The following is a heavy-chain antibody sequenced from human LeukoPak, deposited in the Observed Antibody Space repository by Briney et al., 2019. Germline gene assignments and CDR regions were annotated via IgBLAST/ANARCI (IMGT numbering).Heavy chain of an antibody. J-gene: IGHJ6*03. CDR1: GFTFDDYA. CDR2: ISWNSGSI. V-gene: IGHV3-9*01. Sequence: PGRSLTLSCAASGFTFDDYAMHWVRQAPGKGLEWVSGISWNSGSIGYADSVKGRFTISRDNAKNSLYLQMNSLRAEDTALYYCAKGVAAGYYYYMDVWGKGTTVTVSS. CDR3: AKGVAAGYYYYMDV. D-gene: IGHD6-13*01.